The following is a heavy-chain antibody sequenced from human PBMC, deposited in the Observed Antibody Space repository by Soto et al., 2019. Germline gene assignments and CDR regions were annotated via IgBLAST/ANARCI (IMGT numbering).Heavy chain of an antibody. Sequence: QVQLVQSVAEVKTPGSSVKVSCKASGGTFSRYAISWVRQAPGQGLEWIGGIIPIFGTANYAQKFQGRVTITADDSTSTAYMERSSLRSEDTAVYYCARAAVAGELMYYFDYWGQGTLVTVSS. CDR3: ARAAVAGELMYYFDY. CDR1: GGTFSRYA. V-gene: IGHV1-69*01. CDR2: IIPIFGTA. J-gene: IGHJ4*02. D-gene: IGHD6-19*01.